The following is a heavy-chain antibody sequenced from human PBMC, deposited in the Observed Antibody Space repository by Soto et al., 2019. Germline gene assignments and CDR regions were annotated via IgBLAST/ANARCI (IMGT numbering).Heavy chain of an antibody. CDR2: ISSTGGST. J-gene: IGHJ4*02. Sequence: GGSLRLSCAASGFTFSNYAMSWVRQAPGKGLDWVSCISSTGGSTYYADSVKGRFTISRDNSKNTLYLQMNSLRAEDTAIYYCAKDREGGDYWGQGALVTVS. V-gene: IGHV3-23*01. CDR1: GFTFSNYA. CDR3: AKDREGGDY. D-gene: IGHD1-26*01.